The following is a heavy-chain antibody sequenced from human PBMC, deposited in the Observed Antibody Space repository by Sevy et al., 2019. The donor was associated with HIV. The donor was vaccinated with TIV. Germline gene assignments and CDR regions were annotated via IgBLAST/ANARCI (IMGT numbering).Heavy chain of an antibody. J-gene: IGHJ6*02. D-gene: IGHD2-2*01. Sequence: GGSLRLSCAASGFSFSNYWMSWVRQAPGKGLEWVANIKRDGSGRYYVASVKGRFTISRDNAKTSLYLQMHSLRAEDTAVYYCARDCSSASCLWGLDVWGQGTTVTVSS. V-gene: IGHV3-7*03. CDR1: GFSFSNYW. CDR2: IKRDGSGR. CDR3: ARDCSSASCLWGLDV.